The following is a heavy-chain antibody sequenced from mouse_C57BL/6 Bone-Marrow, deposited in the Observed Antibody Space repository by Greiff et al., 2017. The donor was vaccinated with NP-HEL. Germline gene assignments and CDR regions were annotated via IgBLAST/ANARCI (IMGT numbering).Heavy chain of an antibody. CDR3: GQGGSSSWFAY. D-gene: IGHD1-1*01. CDR2: INPYNGGT. Sequence: EVQLQQSGPVLVKPGASVKMSCKASGYTFTDYYMNWVKQSHGKSLEWIGVINPYNGGTSYNQKFKGKATLTVDKSSSTAYMELNSLTSEDSAVYYCGQGGSSSWFAYWGQGTLVTVSA. J-gene: IGHJ3*01. V-gene: IGHV1-19*01. CDR1: GYTFTDYY.